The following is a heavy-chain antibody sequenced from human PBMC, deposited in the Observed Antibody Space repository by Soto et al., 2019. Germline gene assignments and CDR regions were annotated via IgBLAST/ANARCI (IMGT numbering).Heavy chain of an antibody. D-gene: IGHD6-19*01. J-gene: IGHJ4*02. Sequence: EVQLVESGGGLVKPGGSLRLSCAASGFTFSSYSMNWVRQAPGKGLEWASSISSSSSYIYYADSVKGRFTISRDNAKNSLYLQMNSLRAEDTAVYYCAREEVAAGCNYWGQGTLVTVSS. CDR1: GFTFSSYS. CDR3: AREEVAAGCNY. CDR2: ISSSSSYI. V-gene: IGHV3-21*01.